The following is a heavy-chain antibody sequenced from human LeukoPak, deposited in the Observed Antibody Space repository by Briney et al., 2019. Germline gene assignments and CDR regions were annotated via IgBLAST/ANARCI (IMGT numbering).Heavy chain of an antibody. CDR2: IWYDGSNK. V-gene: IGHV3-33*08. Sequence: GGSLRLSCAASGFTFSNYAMTWVRQAPGKGLEWVAVIWYDGSNKYYADSVKGRFTISRDNSKNTLYLQMNSLRAEDTAVYYCARRREYYGFWSGDYYYYYGMDVWGQGTTVTVSS. D-gene: IGHD3-3*01. CDR3: ARRREYYGFWSGDYYYYYGMDV. J-gene: IGHJ6*02. CDR1: GFTFSNYA.